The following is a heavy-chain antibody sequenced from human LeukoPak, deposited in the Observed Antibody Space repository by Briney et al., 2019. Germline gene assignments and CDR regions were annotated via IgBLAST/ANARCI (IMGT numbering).Heavy chain of an antibody. V-gene: IGHV3-11*01. CDR1: GFTFSDYY. CDR3: ARDLNTAMGAGSFDY. D-gene: IGHD5-18*01. CDR2: ISTSGSTI. J-gene: IGHJ4*02. Sequence: GGSLRLSCAASGFTFSDYYMSWIRQAPGKGLEWVSYISTSGSTIYYADSVKGRFTISRDNAKNSLYLQMNSLRAEDTAVYYCARDLNTAMGAGSFDYWGQGTLVTVSS.